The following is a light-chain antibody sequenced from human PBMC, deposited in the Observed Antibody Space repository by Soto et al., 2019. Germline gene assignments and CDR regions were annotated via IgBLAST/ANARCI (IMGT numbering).Light chain of an antibody. CDR2: AAS. CDR3: LQDHNYPWT. J-gene: IGKJ1*01. CDR1: QVIRND. V-gene: IGKV1-6*01. Sequence: AIQMTQSPSSLSASVGDRVTIACRASQVIRNDLGWYQQKPGKAPKLLIYAASSLQSGVPSRFSGSGSGALFTLTISSLQPDDFATYYCLQDHNYPWTFGQGTKVEIK.